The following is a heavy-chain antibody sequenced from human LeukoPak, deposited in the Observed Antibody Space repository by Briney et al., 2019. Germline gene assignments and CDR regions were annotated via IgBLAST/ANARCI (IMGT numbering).Heavy chain of an antibody. CDR2: IYHSGST. V-gene: IGHV4-38-2*02. D-gene: IGHD2-15*01. Sequence: PSETLSLTCTVSGYSISSGYYWGWIRPPPGKGLEWIGSIYHSGSTYYNPSLKSRVTISVDTSKNQFSLKLSSVTAADTAVYYCARGWRPNDYWGQGTLVTVSS. CDR1: GYSISSGYY. CDR3: ARGWRPNDY. J-gene: IGHJ4*02.